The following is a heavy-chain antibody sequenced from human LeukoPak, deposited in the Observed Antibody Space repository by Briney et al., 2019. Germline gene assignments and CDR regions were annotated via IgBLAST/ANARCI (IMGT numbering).Heavy chain of an antibody. CDR3: ARASDFGGPYYYYMDV. D-gene: IGHD3-3*01. V-gene: IGHV1-2*02. J-gene: IGHJ6*03. CDR2: INPNSGGT. CDR1: GYTFTSYY. Sequence: ASVKVSCKASGYTFTSYYMHWVRQAPGQGLEWMGWINPNSGGTNYAQKFQGRVTMTRDTSISTAYTELSRLRSDDTAVYYCARASDFGGPYYYYMDVWGKGTTVTVSS.